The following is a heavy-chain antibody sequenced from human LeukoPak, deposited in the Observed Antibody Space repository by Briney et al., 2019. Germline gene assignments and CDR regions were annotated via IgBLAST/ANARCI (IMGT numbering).Heavy chain of an antibody. J-gene: IGHJ4*02. D-gene: IGHD4-17*01. V-gene: IGHV3-73*01. Sequence: PGGSLRLSCAAYGFTFSGSAMHWVRQASGKGLEWVGRIRGKAHSYATAYAASVKGRFTISRDDSKNTAYLQMNSLKTEDTAVYYCTRGSTAVTTDFDYWEQGTLVTVSS. CDR3: TRGSTAVTTDFDY. CDR2: IRGKAHSYAT. CDR1: GFTFSGSA.